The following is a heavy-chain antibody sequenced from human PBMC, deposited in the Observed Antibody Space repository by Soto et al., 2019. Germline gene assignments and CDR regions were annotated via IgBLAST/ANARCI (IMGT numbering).Heavy chain of an antibody. J-gene: IGHJ5*02. CDR1: GFTISNYW. V-gene: IGHV3-74*01. CDR3: SRDRPHNWFDP. CDR2: IDSYGGYT. Sequence: EGQLVKSGGGLVQPGGSLSLSCAASGFTISNYWMHWVRQSPGKGLVWVAGIDSYGGYTRYADSVRGRFTISRDNGKNSLYLQMNSLRHEDTAVYYCSRDRPHNWFDPWGQGALVTVST.